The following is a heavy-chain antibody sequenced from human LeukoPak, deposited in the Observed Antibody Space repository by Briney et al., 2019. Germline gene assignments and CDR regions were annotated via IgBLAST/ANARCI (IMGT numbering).Heavy chain of an antibody. CDR1: GFTFSTYS. J-gene: IGHJ4*02. V-gene: IGHV3-48*01. D-gene: IGHD6-19*01. CDR3: ASTIAVAVTATSPFDY. Sequence: GGSLRLSCAASGFTFSTYSMSWVRLAPGKGLEWVSSISSGSSSKYYADSVKGRFTISRDNAKNSLYLQMNSLGAEDTALYCCASTIAVAVTATSPFDYWGRGTLVTVSS. CDR2: ISSGSSSK.